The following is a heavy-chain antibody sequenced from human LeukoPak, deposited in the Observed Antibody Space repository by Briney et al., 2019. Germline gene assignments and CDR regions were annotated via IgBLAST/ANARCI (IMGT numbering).Heavy chain of an antibody. J-gene: IGHJ5*02. CDR3: ARDSLRTAIAAAGGNWFDP. CDR1: GYTFTNYH. V-gene: IGHV1-46*01. D-gene: IGHD6-25*01. Sequence: ASVKVSCKASGYTFTNYHMHWVRQAPGQGLEWVGIINPSGGSTTYAQKFQGRVTMTRDTSTGTVYMDLNSLRSEDTAVYYCARDSLRTAIAAAGGNWFDPWGQGTLVTVSS. CDR2: INPSGGST.